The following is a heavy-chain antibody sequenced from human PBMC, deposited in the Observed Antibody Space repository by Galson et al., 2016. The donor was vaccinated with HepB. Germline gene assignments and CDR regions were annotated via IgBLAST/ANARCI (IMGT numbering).Heavy chain of an antibody. Sequence: SVKVSCKASGGTFSSFSISWVRQAPAQGLEWMGGLIPAFGTPNYAQKFHGRVTISADESTSTVYMELSSLSFEDTAVYYCARAGEEMATIRHWFDPWGQGTLVTVSP. V-gene: IGHV1-69*13. D-gene: IGHD5-24*01. J-gene: IGHJ5*02. CDR3: ARAGEEMATIRHWFDP. CDR2: LIPAFGTP. CDR1: GGTFSSFS.